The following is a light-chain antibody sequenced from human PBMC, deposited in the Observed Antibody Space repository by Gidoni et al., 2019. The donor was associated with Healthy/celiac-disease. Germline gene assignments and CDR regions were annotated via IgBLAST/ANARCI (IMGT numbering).Light chain of an antibody. CDR1: QGISNY. CDR3: QKYNSAPFT. Sequence: DLQMTQSPSSLSASVGDRVTITCRASQGISNYLAWYQQKPGKVPKLLIYAASTLQSGVPSRFSGRGAGTDRSLTISSLQPEDVATYYCQKYNSAPFTFGPXTKVDIK. CDR2: AAS. V-gene: IGKV1-27*01. J-gene: IGKJ3*01.